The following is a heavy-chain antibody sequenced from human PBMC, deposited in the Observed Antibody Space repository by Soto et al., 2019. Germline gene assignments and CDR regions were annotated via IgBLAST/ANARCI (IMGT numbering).Heavy chain of an antibody. CDR2: INPNSGGT. CDR1: GYTFTGYY. V-gene: IGHV1-2*04. CDR3: AIAYSSGWYGSGLWAFDI. J-gene: IGHJ3*02. D-gene: IGHD6-19*01. Sequence: GASVKVSCKASGYTFTGYYMHWVRQAPGQGLEWMGWINPNSGGTNYARKFQGWVTMTRDTSISTAYMELSRLRSDDTAVYYCAIAYSSGWYGSGLWAFDIWGQGTMVTVSS.